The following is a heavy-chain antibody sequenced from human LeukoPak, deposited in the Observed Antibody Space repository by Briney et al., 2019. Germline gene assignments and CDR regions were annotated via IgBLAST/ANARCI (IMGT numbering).Heavy chain of an antibody. CDR2: IYTSGST. Sequence: SETLSLTCTVSGGSISSYYWSWIRQPAGKGLEWIGRIYTSGSTNYNPSLKSRVTISVDKSKNQFSLKLSSVTAADTAVYYCARVTLAAAAYYFDYWGRGTLVTVSS. D-gene: IGHD2-15*01. V-gene: IGHV4-4*07. CDR1: GGSISSYY. CDR3: ARVTLAAAAYYFDY. J-gene: IGHJ4*02.